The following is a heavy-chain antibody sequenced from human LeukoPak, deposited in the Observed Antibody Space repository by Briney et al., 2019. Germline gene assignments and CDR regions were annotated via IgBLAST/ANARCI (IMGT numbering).Heavy chain of an antibody. CDR2: ISGSGGST. CDR1: GITLSNYG. Sequence: GGSLRLSCAVSGITLSNYGMSWVRQAPGKGLEWVAGISGSGGSTYYADSVKGRFTISRDNPKNTLYLQMNSLRAEDTAVYFCAKRGVVIRVILVGFHKEAYYFDSWGQGALVTIS. V-gene: IGHV3-23*01. D-gene: IGHD3-10*01. J-gene: IGHJ4*02. CDR3: AKRGVVIRVILVGFHKEAYYFDS.